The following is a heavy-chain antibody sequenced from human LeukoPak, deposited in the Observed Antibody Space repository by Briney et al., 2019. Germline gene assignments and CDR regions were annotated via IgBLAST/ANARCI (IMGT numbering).Heavy chain of an antibody. CDR1: GGSFSGYY. D-gene: IGHD6-13*01. V-gene: IGHV4-34*01. CDR2: INHSGST. Sequence: SETLSLTCAVYGGSFSGYYWSWIRQPPGKGLEWIGEINHSGSTNYNPSLKSRVTISVDTSKNQSSLKLSSVTAADTAVYYCARVPLSRGIAAAGTGVYFDYWGQGTLVTVSS. J-gene: IGHJ4*02. CDR3: ARVPLSRGIAAAGTGVYFDY.